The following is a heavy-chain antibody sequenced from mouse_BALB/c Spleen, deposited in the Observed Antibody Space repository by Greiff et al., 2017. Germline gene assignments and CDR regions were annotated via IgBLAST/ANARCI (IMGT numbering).Heavy chain of an antibody. Sequence: QVQLKESGPGLVAPSQSLSITCTVSGFSLTSYGVHWVRQPPGKGLEWLGVIWAGGSTNYNSALMSRLSISKDNSKSQVFLKMNSLQTDDTAMYYCARDRGDYDGYFDVWGAGTTVTVSS. D-gene: IGHD2-4*01. V-gene: IGHV2-9*02. CDR2: IWAGGST. J-gene: IGHJ1*01. CDR1: GFSLTSYG. CDR3: ARDRGDYDGYFDV.